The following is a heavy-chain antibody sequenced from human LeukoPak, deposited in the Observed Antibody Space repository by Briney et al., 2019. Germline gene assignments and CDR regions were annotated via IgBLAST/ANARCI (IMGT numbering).Heavy chain of an antibody. CDR2: IYYSGST. CDR1: GGSISSSSYY. V-gene: IGHV4-39*07. D-gene: IGHD5-12*01. Sequence: SETLSLTCTVSGGSISSSSYYWGWIRQPPGKGLEWIGSIYYSGSTYYNPSLKSRVTISVDTSKNQFSLKLSSVTAADTAVYYCAREHSGYDSRHFDYWGQGTLVTVSS. J-gene: IGHJ4*02. CDR3: AREHSGYDSRHFDY.